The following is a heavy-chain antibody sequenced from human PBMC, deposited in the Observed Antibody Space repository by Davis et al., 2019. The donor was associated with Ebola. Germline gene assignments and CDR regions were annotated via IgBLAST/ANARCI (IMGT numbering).Heavy chain of an antibody. Sequence: PGGSLRLSCAASGFTVSSNYMSWVRQAPGKGLEWVSVIYSGGSTYYADSVKGRFTISRDNSKNTLYLQMNSLRAEDTAVYYCARYCGGDCYNGMDVWGQGTTVTVSS. J-gene: IGHJ6*02. V-gene: IGHV3-53*01. D-gene: IGHD2-21*01. CDR3: ARYCGGDCYNGMDV. CDR1: GFTVSSNY. CDR2: IYSGGST.